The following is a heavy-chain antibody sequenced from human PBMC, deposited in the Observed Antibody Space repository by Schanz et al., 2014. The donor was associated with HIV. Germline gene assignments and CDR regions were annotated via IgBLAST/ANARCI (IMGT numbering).Heavy chain of an antibody. V-gene: IGHV1-69*06. CDR2: IIPIFGTT. CDR1: GYTFANYG. J-gene: IGHJ6*02. D-gene: IGHD6-13*01. CDR3: ARVLHLVLGNYGMDV. Sequence: QVQLVQSGTEVKKPGASVQVSCKASGYTFANYGISWVRQAPGQGLEWMGGIIPIFGTTNYARKFQDRVMITADKSTNTAYMELSSLRSEDTAVYYCARVLHLVLGNYGMDVWGQGTTVTVSS.